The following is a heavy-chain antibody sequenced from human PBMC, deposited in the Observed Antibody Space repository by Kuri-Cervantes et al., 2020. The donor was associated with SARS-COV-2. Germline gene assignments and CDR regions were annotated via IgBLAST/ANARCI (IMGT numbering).Heavy chain of an antibody. CDR1: GYTLTSYY. D-gene: IGHD2-21*02. V-gene: IGHV1-46*01. CDR3: ARAGAEVTSHFDY. CDR2: INPSGGST. Sequence: ASVKVSCKASGYTLTSYYMHWVRQAPGQGLEWMGIINPSGGSTSYAQKFQGRVTMTRDTSTSTVYMELSSLRSDDTAVYYCARAGAEVTSHFDYWGQGTLVTVSS. J-gene: IGHJ4*02.